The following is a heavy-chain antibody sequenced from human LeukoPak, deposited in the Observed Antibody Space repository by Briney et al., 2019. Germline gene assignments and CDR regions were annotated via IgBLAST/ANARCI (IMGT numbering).Heavy chain of an antibody. D-gene: IGHD2-15*01. Sequence: PSETLSLTCTVSGGSIISSSYYWGRIRQPPGKGLEWLGSISYSGRTYYNPSLKSRVTISVDTSKNQFSLKLSSVTAADTAVYYCARAIVVVVAATSEFDYWGQGTLVTVSS. CDR3: ARAIVVVVAATSEFDY. CDR1: GGSIISSSYY. CDR2: ISYSGRT. V-gene: IGHV4-39*07. J-gene: IGHJ4*02.